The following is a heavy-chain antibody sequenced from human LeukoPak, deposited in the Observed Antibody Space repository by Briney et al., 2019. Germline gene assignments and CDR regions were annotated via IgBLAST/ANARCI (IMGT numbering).Heavy chain of an antibody. D-gene: IGHD2-15*01. J-gene: IGHJ4*02. CDR1: GYSISSDYY. CDR3: ARRYCSGGSCWHFDY. CDR2: FDHRGST. Sequence: PSETLSLTCAVSGYSISSDYYWGWIRQPPGKGLEWIGSFDHRGSTYYNPSLRSRVTVSVDTSKNHFSLKLNSVTAADTAVYYCARRYCSGGSCWHFDYWGQGTLVTVSS. V-gene: IGHV4-38-2*01.